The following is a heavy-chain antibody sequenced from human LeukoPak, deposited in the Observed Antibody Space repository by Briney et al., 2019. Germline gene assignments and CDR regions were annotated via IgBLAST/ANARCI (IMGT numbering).Heavy chain of an antibody. CDR3: ARDLRLDY. J-gene: IGHJ4*02. CDR1: GFTFSSYS. Sequence: GGSLRLSCAASGFTFSSYSMNWVRQAPGKGLEWVSSISSSSRHTYQADSVKGRFTISRDNAKNSLYLQMNSLRAEDTAVYSCARDLRLDYGSQGTLVTVSS. V-gene: IGHV3-21*01. CDR2: ISSSSRHT.